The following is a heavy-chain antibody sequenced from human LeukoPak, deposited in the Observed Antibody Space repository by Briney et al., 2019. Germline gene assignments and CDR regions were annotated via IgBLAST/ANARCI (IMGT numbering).Heavy chain of an antibody. V-gene: IGHV3-30*18. CDR1: GFTFSSYG. CDR2: ISYDGSNK. J-gene: IGHJ4*02. CDR3: AKDPGHDDYGDAT. Sequence: GGSLRLSCAASGFTFSSYGMHWVRQAPGKGLEWVAVISYDGSNKYYADSVKGRFTISRDNSKNTLYLQMNSLRAEDTAVYYCAKDPGHDDYGDATRGQGTLVTVSS. D-gene: IGHD4-17*01.